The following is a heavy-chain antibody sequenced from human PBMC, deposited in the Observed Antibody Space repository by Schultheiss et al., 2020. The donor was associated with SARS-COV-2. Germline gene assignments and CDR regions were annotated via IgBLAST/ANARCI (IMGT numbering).Heavy chain of an antibody. CDR1: GYTFTGYG. CDR3: ARDLGGSGYNAFDI. J-gene: IGHJ3*02. CDR2: IIPIFGTA. D-gene: IGHD3-22*01. Sequence: SVKVSCKASGYTFTGYGISWVRQAPGQGLEWMGGIIPIFGTANYTQKFQGRVTMTTDTSTSTAYMELRSLRSDDTAVYYCARDLGGSGYNAFDIWGQGTMVTVSS. V-gene: IGHV1-69*05.